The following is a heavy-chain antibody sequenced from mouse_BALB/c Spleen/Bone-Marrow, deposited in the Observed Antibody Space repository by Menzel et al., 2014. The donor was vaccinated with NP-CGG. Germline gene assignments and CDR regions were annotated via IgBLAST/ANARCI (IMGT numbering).Heavy chain of an antibody. CDR2: ISYSGST. V-gene: IGHV3-2*02. J-gene: IGHJ2*01. CDR3: ARNGGQLGLRYFGY. CDR1: GYSITSDYA. Sequence: EVKLVESGPGLVKPSQSLSLTCTVTGYSITSDYAWNWIRQFPGNKLEWMGYISYSGSTSYNPSLKSRISITRDTSKNQFFLQLNSVTTEDTATYYCARNGGQLGLRYFGYWGQGTTLTVSS. D-gene: IGHD3-2*01.